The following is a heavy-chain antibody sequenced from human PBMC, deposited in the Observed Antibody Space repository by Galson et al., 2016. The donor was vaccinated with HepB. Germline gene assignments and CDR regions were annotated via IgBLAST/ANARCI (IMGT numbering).Heavy chain of an antibody. CDR1: GFSVSGKY. CDR3: EGYSDPFDI. D-gene: IGHD3-22*01. J-gene: IGHJ3*02. CDR2: IFSGDAT. V-gene: IGHV3-53*01. Sequence: SLRLSCAASGFSVSGKYMSWARQAPGKGLEWVSAIFSGDATYSRDSVKGRFTISRDTSKNTLYLQMNNLRAEDTAIYYFEGYSDPFDIGGQGTMVTVSS.